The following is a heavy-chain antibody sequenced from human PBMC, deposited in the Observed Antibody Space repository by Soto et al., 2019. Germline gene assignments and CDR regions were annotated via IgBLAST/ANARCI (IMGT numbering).Heavy chain of an antibody. V-gene: IGHV3-48*01. CDR3: ARSVWFGELLPQPYYYYGMDV. D-gene: IGHD3-10*01. CDR2: ISSSSSTI. Sequence: EVPLVESGGGLVQPGGSLRLSCAASGFTFSSYSMNWVRQAPGKGLEWVSYISSSSSTIYYADSVKGRFTISRDNAKNSLYLQMNSLRAEDTAVYYCARSVWFGELLPQPYYYYGMDVWGQGTTVTVSS. J-gene: IGHJ6*02. CDR1: GFTFSSYS.